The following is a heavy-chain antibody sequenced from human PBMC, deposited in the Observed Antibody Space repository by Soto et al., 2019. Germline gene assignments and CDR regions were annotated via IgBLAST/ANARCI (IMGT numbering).Heavy chain of an antibody. CDR1: GFTFSSYA. Sequence: GGSLRLSCAASGFTFSSYAMSRVRQAPGKGLEWVSAISGSGGSTYYADSVKGRFTISRDNSKNTLYLQMNSLRAEDTAVYYCAKNSAWFGDYYYYYMDVWGKGTTVTVSS. D-gene: IGHD3-10*01. V-gene: IGHV3-23*01. CDR2: ISGSGGST. CDR3: AKNSAWFGDYYYYYMDV. J-gene: IGHJ6*03.